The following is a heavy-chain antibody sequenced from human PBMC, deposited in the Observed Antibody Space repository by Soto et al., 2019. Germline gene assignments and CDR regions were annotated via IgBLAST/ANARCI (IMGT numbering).Heavy chain of an antibody. CDR1: GFTVSSNY. CDR2: IYSGGST. J-gene: IGHJ4*02. Sequence: EVQLVETGGGLIQPGGSLRLSCAASGFTVSSNYMSWVRQAPGKGLEWVSVIYSGGSTYYADSVKGRFTISRDNSKNTLYLQMNSLRAEDTAVYYCARDLDIITFGGVIVIPLGYWGQGTLVTVSS. V-gene: IGHV3-53*02. CDR3: ARDLDIITFGGVIVIPLGY. D-gene: IGHD3-16*02.